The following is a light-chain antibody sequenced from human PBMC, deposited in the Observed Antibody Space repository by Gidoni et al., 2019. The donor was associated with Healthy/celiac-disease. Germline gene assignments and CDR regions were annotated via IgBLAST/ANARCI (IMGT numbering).Light chain of an antibody. CDR3: AAWDDSLSGHVV. CDR2: RNN. CDR1: SSNIGSNY. Sequence: HSVLTPPPSASGTPGQRVTISCSGSSSNIGSNYVYWYQQPPGTAPKLLIYRNNQRPSGVPDRFSGSKSGTSASLAISGLRSEDEADYYCAAWDDSLSGHVVFGGGTKLTVL. J-gene: IGLJ2*01. V-gene: IGLV1-47*01.